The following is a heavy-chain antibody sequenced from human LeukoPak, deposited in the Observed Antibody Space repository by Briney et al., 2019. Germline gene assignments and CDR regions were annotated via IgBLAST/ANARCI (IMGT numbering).Heavy chain of an antibody. J-gene: IGHJ3*02. CDR3: ARGRDHYAFDI. CDR1: GFTFSNAW. V-gene: IGHV3-15*05. D-gene: IGHD5-24*01. CDR2: IKSKTDGGTT. Sequence: PGGSLRLSCAASGFTFSNAWMSWVRQAPGKGLEWVGRIKSKTDGGTTDYAAPVKGRFTISRDDSKNTLYLQMNSLRAEDTALYYCARGRDHYAFDIWGQGTMVTVSS.